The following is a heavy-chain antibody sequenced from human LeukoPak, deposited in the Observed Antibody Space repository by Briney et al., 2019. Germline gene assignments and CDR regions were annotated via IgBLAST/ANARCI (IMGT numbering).Heavy chain of an antibody. CDR1: GGSIISANSY. CDR2: LHYSGST. Sequence: SETLSLTCTVSGGSIISANSYWGWIRQPPGKGLEWIGSLHYSGSTLYNPSLKSRVTISVDTSKNQFSLRLSSVTAADTALYYCARGPDVDYWGQGTLVTVSS. J-gene: IGHJ4*02. CDR3: ARGPDVDY. V-gene: IGHV4-39*07.